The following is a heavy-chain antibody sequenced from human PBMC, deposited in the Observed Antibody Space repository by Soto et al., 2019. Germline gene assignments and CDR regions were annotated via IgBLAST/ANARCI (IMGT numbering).Heavy chain of an antibody. D-gene: IGHD3-9*01. CDR3: ATVYYDILTGGFRFDY. CDR2: ISAYNGNT. J-gene: IGHJ4*02. Sequence: QVQLVQSGAEVKKPGASVKVSCKASGYTFTSYGISWVRQAPGQGLEWMGWISAYNGNTNYAQKLQGRVTMTTDTSTSSAYMALRSLRSDDTAVYYCATVYYDILTGGFRFDYWGQGTLVTVSS. V-gene: IGHV1-18*01. CDR1: GYTFTSYG.